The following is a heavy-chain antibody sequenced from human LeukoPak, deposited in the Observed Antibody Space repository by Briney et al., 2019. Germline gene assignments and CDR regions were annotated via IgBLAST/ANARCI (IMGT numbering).Heavy chain of an antibody. CDR3: ARGLQGYGYYYYFDY. J-gene: IGHJ4*02. D-gene: IGHD5-18*01. CDR1: GFTVSSNY. V-gene: IGHV3-53*01. Sequence: GGSLRLSCAASGFTVSSNYVSWVRQAPGKGLEWVSVIYSGGSTYYADSVKGRFTISRGNSKNTLYLQMNSLRAEDTAVYYCARGLQGYGYYYYFDYWGQGTLVTVSS. CDR2: IYSGGST.